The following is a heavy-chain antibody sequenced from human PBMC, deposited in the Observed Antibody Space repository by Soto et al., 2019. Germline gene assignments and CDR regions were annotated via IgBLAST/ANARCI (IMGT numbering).Heavy chain of an antibody. Sequence: QVQLVESGGGLVKPGGSLRLSCAASGFTFSDYYMTWIRQAPGKGLEWVSYISSGGDSMFYADSVKGRFTISRDNAKNSLYLQVSSLRAEDTAFYYCARSPGAGVMDVWGQGTMVTVSS. J-gene: IGHJ6*02. D-gene: IGHD3-10*01. CDR2: ISSGGDSM. CDR3: ARSPGAGVMDV. CDR1: GFTFSDYY. V-gene: IGHV3-11*01.